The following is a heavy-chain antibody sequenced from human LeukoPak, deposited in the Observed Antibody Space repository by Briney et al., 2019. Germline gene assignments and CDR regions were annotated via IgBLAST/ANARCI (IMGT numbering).Heavy chain of an antibody. Sequence: GGSLRLSCAVSGFTFSSHEVNWVRQAPGKGLEWVSYITTSGRTKYYADSVKGRFTISRDNAKNSLYLQMNSLRAEDTALYYCARSRHSYDSSGFPHYWGQGTLVTVSS. CDR1: GFTFSSHE. D-gene: IGHD3-22*01. CDR2: ITTSGRTK. CDR3: ARSRHSYDSSGFPHY. V-gene: IGHV3-48*03. J-gene: IGHJ4*02.